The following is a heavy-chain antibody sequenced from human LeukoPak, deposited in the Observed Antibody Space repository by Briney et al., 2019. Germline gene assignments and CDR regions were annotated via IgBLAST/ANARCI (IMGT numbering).Heavy chain of an antibody. V-gene: IGHV3-11*04. Sequence: GGSLRLSCAASGFTFSDYYMSWIRQAPGKGLEWVSYISSSSSTIYYADSVKGRFTISRDNAKNSLYLQMNSLRAEDTAVYYCARDPTSLRFLRMSPQPSFDYWGQGTLVTVSS. CDR3: ARDPTSLRFLRMSPQPSFDY. CDR1: GFTFSDYY. CDR2: ISSSSSTI. J-gene: IGHJ4*02. D-gene: IGHD3-3*01.